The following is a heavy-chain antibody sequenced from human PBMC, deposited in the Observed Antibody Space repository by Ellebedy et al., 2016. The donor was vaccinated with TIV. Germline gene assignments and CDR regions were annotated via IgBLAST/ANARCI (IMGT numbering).Heavy chain of an antibody. V-gene: IGHV3-23*01. Sequence: AGSLRLSXAASGFSFSTYAMSWVRQAPGKGLEWVSGIGGSGVGTSYADSVKGRFTISRDNSKNTLYLQMNSLRAEDTAVYYCASSVPAAPWYFDLWGRGTLVTVSS. D-gene: IGHD2-2*01. CDR1: GFSFSTYA. J-gene: IGHJ2*01. CDR3: ASSVPAAPWYFDL. CDR2: IGGSGVGT.